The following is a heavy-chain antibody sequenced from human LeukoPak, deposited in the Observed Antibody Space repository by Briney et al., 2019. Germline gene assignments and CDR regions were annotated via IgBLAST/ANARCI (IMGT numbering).Heavy chain of an antibody. CDR2: INHSGST. CDR1: GGSFSGYY. J-gene: IGHJ3*02. CDR3: ARARWLQPRGFDI. V-gene: IGHV4-34*01. Sequence: SETLSLTCAAYGGSFSGYYWSWIRQPPGKGLEWIGEINHSGSTNYNPSLKSRRSISVDTPKNKFSLKLISVTAADTPVYYCARARWLQPRGFDIWGQGKMVTVSS. D-gene: IGHD5-24*01.